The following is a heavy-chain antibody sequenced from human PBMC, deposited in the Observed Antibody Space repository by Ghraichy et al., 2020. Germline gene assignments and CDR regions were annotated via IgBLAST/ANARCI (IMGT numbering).Heavy chain of an antibody. CDR3: ASADTAMVTGFDY. D-gene: IGHD5-18*01. V-gene: IGHV5-51*01. CDR2: IYPGDSDT. J-gene: IGHJ4*02. CDR1: GYSFTSYW. Sequence: GESLNISCKGSGYSFTSYWIGWVRQMPRKGLEWMGIIYPGDSDTRYSPSFQGQVTISADKSISTAYLQWSSLKASDTAMYYCASADTAMVTGFDYWGQGTLVTVSS.